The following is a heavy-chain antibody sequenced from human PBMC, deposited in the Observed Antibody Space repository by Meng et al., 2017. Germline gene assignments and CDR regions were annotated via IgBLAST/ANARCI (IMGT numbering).Heavy chain of an antibody. CDR3: ARDEDISAAGYLLSDF. CDR1: VNTLDDDW. CDR2: IEPKRDNT. V-gene: IGHV1-2*06. J-gene: IGHJ4*02. Sequence: QQMQSRPEVQELGDSAKGAAQASVNTLDDDWIEWVGQARRQGLEWMGLIEPKRDNTHYAQKYQGRVTMTRHTSISTAYTELRGLMSDDTAVDYCARDEDISAAGYLLSDFWGQGTLVTVSS. D-gene: IGHD6-13*01.